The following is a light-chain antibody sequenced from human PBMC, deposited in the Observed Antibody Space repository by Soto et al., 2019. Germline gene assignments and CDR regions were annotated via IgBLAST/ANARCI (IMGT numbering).Light chain of an antibody. CDR1: SSDVGNYDY. J-gene: IGLJ3*02. CDR2: GVT. V-gene: IGLV2-14*01. CDR3: SSYTSTGTLGV. Sequence: QSALTQPASVSGSPGQSITISCTGTSSDVGNYDYVSWYQQRPGKAPKLIIYGVTTRPSGVSNRFSGSKSGNTASLTISGRQAEDEADYYCSSYTSTGTLGVFGGGTKLTVL.